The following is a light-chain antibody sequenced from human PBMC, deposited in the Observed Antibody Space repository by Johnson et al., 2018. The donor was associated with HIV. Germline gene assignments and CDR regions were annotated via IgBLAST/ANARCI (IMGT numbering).Light chain of an antibody. CDR2: DND. CDR3: GNWDNSLSGGDV. CDR1: SSNIGNNY. Sequence: QLVLTQPPSVSAAPGQKVTISCSGSSSNIGNNYVSWYQQLPGTAPKLLIYDNDKRPSGIPDRFSGSKSGTSATLGITGLQTGDEADYYCGNWDNSLSGGDVFGTGTQVTVL. V-gene: IGLV1-51*01. J-gene: IGLJ1*01.